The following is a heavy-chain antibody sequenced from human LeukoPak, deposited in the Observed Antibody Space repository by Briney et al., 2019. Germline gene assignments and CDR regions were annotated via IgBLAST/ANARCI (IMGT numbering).Heavy chain of an antibody. Sequence: SETLSLTCSVSGDSISTTNYYWAWLRQPAGKGPEWIGNIYYSGRTLYNPSLWGRVTISADMTKNQFSPTVNSVTAADTAVYFCARPESGGYYFDKWGQGTLVSVSS. J-gene: IGHJ4*02. V-gene: IGHV4-39*01. CDR3: ARPESGGYYFDK. D-gene: IGHD3-22*01. CDR2: IYYSGRT. CDR1: GDSISTTNYY.